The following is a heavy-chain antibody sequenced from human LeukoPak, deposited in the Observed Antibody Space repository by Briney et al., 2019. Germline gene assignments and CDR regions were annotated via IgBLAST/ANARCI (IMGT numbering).Heavy chain of an antibody. J-gene: IGHJ4*02. CDR3: ARESPRGDSSGYYFDY. CDR1: GFTFSSYA. Sequence: GGSLRLSCAASGFTFSSYAMHWVRQAPGKGLEWVAVISYDGSNKYYADSVKGRFTISRDNSKNTLYLQMNSLRAEDTAVYYCARESPRGDSSGYYFDYWGQGTLVTVSS. V-gene: IGHV3-30-3*01. D-gene: IGHD3-22*01. CDR2: ISYDGSNK.